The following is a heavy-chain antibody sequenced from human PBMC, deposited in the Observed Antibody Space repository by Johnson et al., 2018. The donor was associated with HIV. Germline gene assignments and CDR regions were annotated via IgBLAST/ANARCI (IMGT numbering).Heavy chain of an antibody. D-gene: IGHD3-22*01. V-gene: IGHV3-30-3*01. J-gene: IGHJ3*02. CDR1: GFTFSSYA. CDR3: AREAHYYDSSGLKRGAFDI. CDR2: ISYDGSNK. Sequence: QVQLVESGGGVVQPGRSLRLSCAAYGFTFSSYAMHWVRQAPGKGLEWVAVISYDGSNKYYADSVKGRFTISRDNSKNTLYLQMNSLRAEDTAVYYCAREAHYYDSSGLKRGAFDIWGQGTMVTVSS.